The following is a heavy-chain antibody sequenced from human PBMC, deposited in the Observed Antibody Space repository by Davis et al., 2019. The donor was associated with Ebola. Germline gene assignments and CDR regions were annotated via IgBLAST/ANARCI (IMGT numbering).Heavy chain of an antibody. V-gene: IGHV4-38-2*01. Sequence: PSETLSLTCAVSGYSISSGYYWGWIRQPPGKGLEWIGSIYHSGSTYYNPSLKSRVTISVDTSKNQFSLKLSSVTAADTAVYYCARVDYGDCRFDYWGQGTLVTVSS. CDR3: ARVDYGDCRFDY. D-gene: IGHD4-17*01. J-gene: IGHJ4*02. CDR1: GYSISSGYY. CDR2: IYHSGST.